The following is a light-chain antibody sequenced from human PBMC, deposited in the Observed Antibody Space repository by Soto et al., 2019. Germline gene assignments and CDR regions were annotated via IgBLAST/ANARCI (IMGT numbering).Light chain of an antibody. Sequence: IVLTQSPGTLSLSPGESATLSCRASQSLTSGYLAWYQQKPGQAPRLVIYGASSRPIGIADRFSGSASGTEFTLTISRLEPEDFAMYYCQQYGATPWTFGQGTKVDI. V-gene: IGKV3-20*01. J-gene: IGKJ1*01. CDR2: GAS. CDR3: QQYGATPWT. CDR1: QSLTSGY.